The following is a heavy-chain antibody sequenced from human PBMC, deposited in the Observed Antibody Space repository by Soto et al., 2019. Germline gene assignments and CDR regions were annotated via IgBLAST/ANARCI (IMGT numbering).Heavy chain of an antibody. J-gene: IGHJ4*02. V-gene: IGHV1-18*04. CDR1: GYTFTSYG. CDR2: ISAYNGNT. CDR3: ARVPLGDWNYVRFDY. D-gene: IGHD1-7*01. Sequence: ASVKVSCNASGYTFTSYGISWVRQAPRQGLEWMGWISAYNGNTNYAQKLQGRVTMTTDTSTSIAYLELRSLRSDDTAVYYCARVPLGDWNYVRFDYWCQGTLVTVS.